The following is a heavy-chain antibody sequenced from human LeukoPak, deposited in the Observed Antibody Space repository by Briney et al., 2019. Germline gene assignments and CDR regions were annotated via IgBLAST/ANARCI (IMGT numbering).Heavy chain of an antibody. CDR2: ISAYNGNT. Sequence: ASVKVSCKASGYTFTSYGISWVRQAPGQGLELMGWISAYNGNTNYAQKLQGRVTMTTDTSTSTAYMELRSLRSDDTAVYYCARVNTYYDFWSGYLPPGWYYYMDVWGKGTTVTVSS. CDR3: ARVNTYYDFWSGYLPPGWYYYMDV. V-gene: IGHV1-18*01. J-gene: IGHJ6*03. CDR1: GYTFTSYG. D-gene: IGHD3-3*01.